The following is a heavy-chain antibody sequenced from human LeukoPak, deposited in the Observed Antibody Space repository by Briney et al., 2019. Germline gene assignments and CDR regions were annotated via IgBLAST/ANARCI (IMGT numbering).Heavy chain of an antibody. CDR2: IHYSGST. Sequence: PSETLSLTCAVSGGSISSYYWSWIRQPPGKGLEWIGYIHYSGSTNYNPSLKSRVTISVDTSKNQFSLKLSSVTAADTAVYYCARARYHTEMTYFRTVYYFDYWGQGTLVTVFS. J-gene: IGHJ4*02. CDR3: ARARYHTEMTYFRTVYYFDY. D-gene: IGHD2-8*01. V-gene: IGHV4-59*01. CDR1: GGSISSYY.